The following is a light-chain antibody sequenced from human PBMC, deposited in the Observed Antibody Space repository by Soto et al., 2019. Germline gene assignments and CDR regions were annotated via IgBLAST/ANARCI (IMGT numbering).Light chain of an antibody. J-gene: IGKJ4*01. CDR1: QSVSSSY. Sequence: EIVFTQSPGTLSLSPGERATLSCRASQSVSSSYLAWYQQKPGQAPRLLIYGASSRATGIPDRFSGSGSGTDFTLPISRLEPEDFEVYYCQQYARKPLTFGGGTKVDIK. V-gene: IGKV3-20*01. CDR3: QQYARKPLT. CDR2: GAS.